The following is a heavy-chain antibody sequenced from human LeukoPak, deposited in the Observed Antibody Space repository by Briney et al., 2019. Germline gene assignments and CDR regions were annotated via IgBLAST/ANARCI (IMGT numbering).Heavy chain of an antibody. CDR2: IWYDGSNK. J-gene: IGHJ6*02. CDR1: GFTFSSYG. CDR3: ARDMEAKVRGVTKSHYYYYGMDV. Sequence: PGGSLRLSCAASGFTFSSYGMHWVRQAPGKGLQWVAFIWYDGSNKYFADSVKGRFTISRDNSMNTVYLQMNSLRVEDTAVYYCARDMEAKVRGVTKSHYYYYGMDVWGQGTTVTVSS. D-gene: IGHD3-10*01. V-gene: IGHV3-33*01.